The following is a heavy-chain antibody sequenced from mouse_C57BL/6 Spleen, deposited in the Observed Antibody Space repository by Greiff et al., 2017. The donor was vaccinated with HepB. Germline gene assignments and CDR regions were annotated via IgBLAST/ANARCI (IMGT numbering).Heavy chain of an antibody. Sequence: VQLQQSGAELVRPGTSVKMSCKASGYTFTNYWIGWAKQRPGHGLEWIGDIYPGGGYTNYNEKFKGKATLTADKSSSTAYMQVSSLTSEDSAIYYCARIYYDYDVGNFFDYWGQGTTLTVSS. CDR2: IYPGGGYT. V-gene: IGHV1-63*01. D-gene: IGHD2-4*01. J-gene: IGHJ2*01. CDR3: ARIYYDYDVGNFFDY. CDR1: GYTFTNYW.